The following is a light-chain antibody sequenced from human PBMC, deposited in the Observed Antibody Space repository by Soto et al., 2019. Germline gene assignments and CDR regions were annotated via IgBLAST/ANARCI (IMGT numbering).Light chain of an antibody. CDR2: GAS. J-gene: IGKJ4*01. CDR1: QSVSEH. V-gene: IGKV3-15*01. Sequence: EIVLTQSPATLSLSPGDTATLSCRASQSVSEHLAWYQQKPGQAPRLLIYGASTRATGIPATFSGSGSGTEFTLSISSLQSEHLGVYYCQQDSSWPLTFGGGTKVDIK. CDR3: QQDSSWPLT.